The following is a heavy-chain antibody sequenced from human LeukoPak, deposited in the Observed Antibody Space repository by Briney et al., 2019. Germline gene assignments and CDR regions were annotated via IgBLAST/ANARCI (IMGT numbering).Heavy chain of an antibody. CDR3: ARGWSSPDY. CDR1: GFTFSSYS. CDR2: ISSSSTYM. D-gene: IGHD2-15*01. J-gene: IGHJ4*02. Sequence: GGSLRLSCAASGFTFSSYSMNWVRQAPGKGLEWVSSISSSSTYMYYADSVKGRFTISRDNAKNSLDLQMNSLRAEDTAVYYRARGWSSPDYWGQGTLVTVSS. V-gene: IGHV3-21*01.